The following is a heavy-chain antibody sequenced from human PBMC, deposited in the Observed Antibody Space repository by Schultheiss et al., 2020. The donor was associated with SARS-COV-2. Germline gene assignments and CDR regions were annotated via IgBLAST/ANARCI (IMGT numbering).Heavy chain of an antibody. CDR3: AKLGYCSSTSCYRGAFDI. CDR2: ISWNSGSI. J-gene: IGHJ3*02. V-gene: IGHV3-9*01. D-gene: IGHD2-2*01. Sequence: GGSLRLSCAASGFTFDDYAMHWVRQAPGKGLEWVSGISWNSGSIGYADSVKGRFTISRDNYKNTLYLQMNSLRAEDTAVYYCAKLGYCSSTSCYRGAFDIWGQGTMVTVSS. CDR1: GFTFDDYA.